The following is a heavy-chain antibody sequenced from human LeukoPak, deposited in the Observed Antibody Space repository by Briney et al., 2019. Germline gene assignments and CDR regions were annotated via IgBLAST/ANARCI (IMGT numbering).Heavy chain of an antibody. Sequence: PGGSLRLSCAASGFTFSSYWMSWVRQAPGKGLEWVANIKQDGSEKYYVDSVKGRFTISRDNSKNTLYLQMDSLRAEDTAVYYCAKTKSRNYYYYMDVWGKGTTVTISS. J-gene: IGHJ6*03. CDR1: GFTFSSYW. V-gene: IGHV3-7*01. D-gene: IGHD1-1*01. CDR2: IKQDGSEK. CDR3: AKTKSRNYYYYMDV.